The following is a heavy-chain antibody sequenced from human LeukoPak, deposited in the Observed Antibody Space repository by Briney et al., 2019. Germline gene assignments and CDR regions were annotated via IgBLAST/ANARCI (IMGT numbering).Heavy chain of an antibody. CDR3: ARQLYCTNGVCYSDYYYYYMDV. V-gene: IGHV4-39*01. CDR1: GGSISSSSYY. J-gene: IGHJ6*03. D-gene: IGHD2-8*01. CDR2: IYYSGST. Sequence: TASETLSLTCTVSGGSISSSSYYWGWIRQPPGKGLEWIGSIYYSGSTYYNPSLKSRVTISVDTSKNQFSLKLGSVTAADTAVYYCARQLYCTNGVCYSDYYYYYMDVWGKGTTVTVSS.